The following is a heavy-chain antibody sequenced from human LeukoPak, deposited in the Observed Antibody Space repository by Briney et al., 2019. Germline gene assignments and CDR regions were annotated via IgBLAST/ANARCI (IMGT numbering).Heavy chain of an antibody. CDR2: ISSSSSYI. D-gene: IGHD4-11*01. V-gene: IGHV3-21*04. J-gene: IGHJ6*03. CDR3: ARVGGSNPYYHYYYYMDV. CDR1: GFTFSSYS. Sequence: GGSLRLSCAASGFTFSSYSMNWVRQAPGKGLEWVSSISSSSSYIYYADSVKGRFTISRDNAKNSLYLQMNSLRSDDTAVYYCARVGGSNPYYHYYYYMDVWGKGTTVTVSS.